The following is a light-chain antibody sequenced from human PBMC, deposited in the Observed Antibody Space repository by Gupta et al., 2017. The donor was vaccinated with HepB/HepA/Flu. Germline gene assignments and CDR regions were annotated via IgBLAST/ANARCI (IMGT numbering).Light chain of an antibody. Sequence: QSALTQPASVSGSPGQSITISCTGTSSDFGDYNYVSWYHQYPGKAPKLLIYHVSNRPSGVSYRFFCSKSGDAASLTISGLLDDDEADYYCYSFSTSTTLVVFGGGTKVTVL. CDR2: HVS. CDR3: YSFSTSTTLVV. V-gene: IGLV2-14*03. J-gene: IGLJ2*01. CDR1: SSDFGDYNY.